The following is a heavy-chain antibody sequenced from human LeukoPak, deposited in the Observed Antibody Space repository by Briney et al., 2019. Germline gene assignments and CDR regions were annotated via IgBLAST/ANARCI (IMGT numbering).Heavy chain of an antibody. Sequence: ESGPTLVNPTQILTLTCTFSGFSLSTSGMCVSWIRQPPGKALEWLARIDWGDDKYYSTSLKTRLTISKDTSKNQVVLTMTNMDPVDTATYYCARIRQGMTTVTTDAFDIWGQGTMVTVSS. CDR1: GFSLSTSGMC. D-gene: IGHD4-17*01. J-gene: IGHJ3*02. CDR2: IDWGDDK. V-gene: IGHV2-70*11. CDR3: ARIRQGMTTVTTDAFDI.